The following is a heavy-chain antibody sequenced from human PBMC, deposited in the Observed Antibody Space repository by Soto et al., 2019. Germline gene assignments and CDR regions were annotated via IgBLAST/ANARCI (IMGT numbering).Heavy chain of an antibody. CDR3: VRRGFSSSWYHDY. CDR1: GGSLKGYY. D-gene: IGHD6-13*01. V-gene: IGHV4-59*08. CDR2: VYYSGST. Sequence: SETLSLTCTISGGSLKGYYWSWIRQPPGKGLEWIAYVYYSGSTNYSPSLKSRVTISVDTSKNQFSLKLSSVTAADTAVYYCVRRGFSSSWYHDYWGHGALVTVSS. J-gene: IGHJ4*01.